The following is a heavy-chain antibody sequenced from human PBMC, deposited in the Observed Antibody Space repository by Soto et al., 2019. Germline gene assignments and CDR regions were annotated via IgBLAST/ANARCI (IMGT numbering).Heavy chain of an antibody. Sequence: SETLSLTCAVYGGSFSGYYWSWIRQPPGKGLEWIGEINHSGSTNYNPSLKSRVTISVDTSKNQFSLKLSSVTAADTAVYYCARGFQPYGDYVGFDYWGQGTLVTVS. J-gene: IGHJ4*02. CDR3: ARGFQPYGDYVGFDY. D-gene: IGHD4-17*01. V-gene: IGHV4-34*01. CDR1: GGSFSGYY. CDR2: INHSGST.